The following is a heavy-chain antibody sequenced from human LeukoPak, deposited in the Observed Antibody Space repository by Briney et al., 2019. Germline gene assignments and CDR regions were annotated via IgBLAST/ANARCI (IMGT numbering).Heavy chain of an antibody. V-gene: IGHV3-21*01. Sequence: GGSLRLSCAASGFSFSSYSMNWVRQAPGKGLEWVSSISSSSSYIYYADSLKGRFTISRDNAKNSLYLQMNSLRAEDTAVYYCAKSTRIYSSGWEGFDYWGQRTLVTVFS. CDR2: ISSSSSYI. J-gene: IGHJ4*02. CDR3: AKSTRIYSSGWEGFDY. D-gene: IGHD6-19*01. CDR1: GFSFSSYS.